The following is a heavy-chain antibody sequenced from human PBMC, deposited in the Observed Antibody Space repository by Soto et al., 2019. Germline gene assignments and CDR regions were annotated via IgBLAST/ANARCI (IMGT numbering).Heavy chain of an antibody. CDR2: IIPIFGTA. J-gene: IGHJ3*02. CDR1: GGTFSSYA. Sequence: SVKVSCKASGGTFSSYAISSVRQAPGQGLEWMGGIIPIFGTANYAQKFQGRVTITADESTSTAYMELSSLRSEDTAVYYCASSGVTMIVVVRPHDAFDIWGQGTMVTVSS. CDR3: ASSGVTMIVVVRPHDAFDI. D-gene: IGHD3-22*01. V-gene: IGHV1-69*13.